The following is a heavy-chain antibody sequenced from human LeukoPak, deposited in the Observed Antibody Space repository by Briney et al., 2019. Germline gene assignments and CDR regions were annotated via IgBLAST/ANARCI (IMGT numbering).Heavy chain of an antibody. CDR1: RFTFSSYS. V-gene: IGHV3-21*01. CDR2: ISSSGSYI. CDR3: ARVGPWVTPDYYYYYMDV. Sequence: GSLRLSCAASRFTFSSYSMNWVRQAPGKGLEWVSSISSSGSYIYYADSVKGRFTISRDNAKNSLYLQMNSLRAEDTAVYYCARVGPWVTPDYYYYYMDVWGKGTTVTVSS. J-gene: IGHJ6*03. D-gene: IGHD5-18*01.